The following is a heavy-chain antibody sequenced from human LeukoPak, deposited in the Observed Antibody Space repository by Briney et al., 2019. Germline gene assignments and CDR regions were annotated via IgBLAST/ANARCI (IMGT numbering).Heavy chain of an antibody. Sequence: GGSLRLSCAASGFTFSDYYMSWIRQAPGKGLEWVSYISSSGSTIYYADSVKGRFTISRDNAKNSLYLQMNSLRAEDTAVYYCARAFIGAISWAYFDYWGQGTLVTVSS. CDR3: ARAFIGAISWAYFDY. CDR1: GFTFSDYY. V-gene: IGHV3-11*01. D-gene: IGHD1-26*01. CDR2: ISSSGSTI. J-gene: IGHJ4*02.